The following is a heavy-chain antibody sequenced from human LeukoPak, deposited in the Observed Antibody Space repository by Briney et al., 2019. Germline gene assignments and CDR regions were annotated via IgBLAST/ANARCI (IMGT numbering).Heavy chain of an antibody. D-gene: IGHD3-22*01. CDR1: GFTFSSYA. J-gene: IGHJ4*02. CDR2: ISSNGGST. CDR3: ASTSAITYYYDSSGYYYNY. Sequence: GGSLRLSXAASGFTFSSYAMHWVRQAPGKGLEYVSAISSNGGSTYYANSVKGRFTISRDNSKNTLYLQMGSLRAEDMAVYYCASTSAITYYYDSSGYYYNYWGQGTLVTVSS. V-gene: IGHV3-64*01.